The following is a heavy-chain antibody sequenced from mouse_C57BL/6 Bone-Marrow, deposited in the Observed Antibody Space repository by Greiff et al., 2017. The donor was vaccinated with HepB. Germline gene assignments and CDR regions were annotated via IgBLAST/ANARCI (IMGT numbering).Heavy chain of an antibody. CDR1: GYTFTSYG. J-gene: IGHJ4*01. Sequence: QVQLQLSGAELARPGASVKLSCKASGYTFTSYGISWVKQRTGQGLEWIGEIYPRSGNTYYNEKFKGEATLTADKSSSAAYMELRSLTSEDSAVFFCARGFTTVVAYPYYYAMDYWGQGTSVTVSS. V-gene: IGHV1-81*01. CDR2: IYPRSGNT. CDR3: ARGFTTVVAYPYYYAMDY. D-gene: IGHD1-1*01.